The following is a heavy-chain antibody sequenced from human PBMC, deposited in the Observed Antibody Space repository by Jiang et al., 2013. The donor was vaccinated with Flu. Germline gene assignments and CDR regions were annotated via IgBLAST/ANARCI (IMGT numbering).Heavy chain of an antibody. CDR2: ISYSGST. D-gene: IGHD3-16*01. J-gene: IGHJ5*02. Sequence: LLKPSETLSLTCTVSGGSISSYYWSWIRQPPGKGLEWIGYISYSGSTNYNPSLNSRVTISVDTPKNQLSLKLNSVTAADTAVYYCARSPFWGTNSRGWFDPWGQGTLVTVSS. CDR1: GGSISSYY. V-gene: IGHV4-59*13. CDR3: ARSPFWGTNSRGWFDP.